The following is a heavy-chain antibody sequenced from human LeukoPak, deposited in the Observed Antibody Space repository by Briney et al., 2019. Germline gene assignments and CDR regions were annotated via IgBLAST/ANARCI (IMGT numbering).Heavy chain of an antibody. J-gene: IGHJ4*02. CDR1: GFTFSSYT. V-gene: IGHV3-21*04. CDR2: ISSSSRDI. D-gene: IGHD4-23*01. Sequence: NPGGSLRLSCAASGFTFSSYTMNWVRQPPGKGLEWVAAISSSSRDIFYADSVKGRFSISRDNTQNSLSLRMNSLRAEDTAVYYCVRRAGGYSHPYDYWGQGTLVTVSS. CDR3: VRRAGGYSHPYDY.